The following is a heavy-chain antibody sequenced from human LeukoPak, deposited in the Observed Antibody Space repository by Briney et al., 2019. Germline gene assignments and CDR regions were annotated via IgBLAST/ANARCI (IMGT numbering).Heavy chain of an antibody. V-gene: IGHV4-38-2*02. CDR3: ARLTELIDYYYDSSGYYSGGYFDY. Sequence: SETLSLTCTVSGYSISSGYYWGWIRQPPGKGLEWIGSIYHSGSTYYNPSLKSRVTISVDTSKNQFSLKLSSVTAADTAVYYCARLTELIDYYYDSSGYYSGGYFDYWGQGTLVTVSS. CDR1: GYSISSGYY. CDR2: IYHSGST. J-gene: IGHJ4*02. D-gene: IGHD3-22*01.